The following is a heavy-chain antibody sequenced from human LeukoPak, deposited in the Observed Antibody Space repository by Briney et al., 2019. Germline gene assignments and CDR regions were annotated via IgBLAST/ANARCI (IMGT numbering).Heavy chain of an antibody. CDR3: ARVKQWGAFDF. D-gene: IGHD6-19*01. CDR1: GGSISSSSYY. Sequence: SETLSLTCTVSGGSISSSSYYWGWIRQPPGKGLEWIGNIYHSGSTYYNPSLKSRVTISVDTSKNQFSLNLSSVIAADTAVYYCARVKQWGAFDFWGQGTLVTVSS. V-gene: IGHV4-39*01. J-gene: IGHJ4*02. CDR2: IYHSGST.